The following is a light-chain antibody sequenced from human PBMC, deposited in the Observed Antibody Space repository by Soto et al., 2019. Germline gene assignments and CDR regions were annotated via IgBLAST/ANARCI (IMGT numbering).Light chain of an antibody. J-gene: IGKJ1*01. V-gene: IGKV3-15*01. CDR1: QSVSSN. CDR2: GAS. CDR3: QQYTNWAKT. Sequence: VVSRSPARLTVSQGERATLSCRASQSVSSNLAWYQQKPGQAPRLLIYGASTRATGIPARFSGSGSGTEFTLTICRLQSEDFVVYYGQQYTNWAKTIGQGTKVEIK.